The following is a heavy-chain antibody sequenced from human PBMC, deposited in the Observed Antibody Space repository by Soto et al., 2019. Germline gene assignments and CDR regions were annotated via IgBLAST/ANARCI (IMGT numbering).Heavy chain of an antibody. Sequence: ATETLSLTCSVSGDSVSSDRYFWTWIRQPPGKGLEWIAYISYTGDTNYNPSLKSRVTISVDTSRNQFSLTLTSVAAADTAVYFCARIVVGATVDLWGQGSLVTVP. V-gene: IGHV4-61*01. CDR3: ARIVVGATVDL. CDR2: ISYTGDT. J-gene: IGHJ5*02. CDR1: GDSVSSDRYF. D-gene: IGHD1-26*01.